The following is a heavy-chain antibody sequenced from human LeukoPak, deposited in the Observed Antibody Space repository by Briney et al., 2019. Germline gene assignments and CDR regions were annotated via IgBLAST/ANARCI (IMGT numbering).Heavy chain of an antibody. CDR2: ISGSGGST. J-gene: IGHJ6*03. CDR1: GFTFSSYA. Sequence: GGSLRLSCAASGFTFSSYAMSWVRQAPGKGLEWVSAISGSGGSTYYADSVKGRFTISTDNSKNTLYLQMNSLRAEDTAVYYCAKGDMDYYYYYYMDVWGKGTTVTVSS. D-gene: IGHD2-15*01. V-gene: IGHV3-23*01. CDR3: AKGDMDYYYYYYMDV.